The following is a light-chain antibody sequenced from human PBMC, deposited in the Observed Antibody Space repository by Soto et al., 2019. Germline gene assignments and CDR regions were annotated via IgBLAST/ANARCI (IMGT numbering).Light chain of an antibody. CDR3: SSYAGSNILV. Sequence: QSALTQPPSASGSPGQSVTISCTGTSSDVGGYNYVSWYQQHPGKVPKLMIYEVTKRPSGVPDRFSGSKSGNTASLTVSGLQAEDEADYYCSSYAGSNILVFGGGTKGTVL. V-gene: IGLV2-8*01. J-gene: IGLJ3*02. CDR1: SSDVGGYNY. CDR2: EVT.